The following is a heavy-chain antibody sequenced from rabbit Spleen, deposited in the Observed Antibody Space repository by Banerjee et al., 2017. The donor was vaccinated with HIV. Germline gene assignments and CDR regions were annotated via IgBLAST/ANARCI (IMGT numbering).Heavy chain of an antibody. CDR3: ARGSIYSGGGTTYYFNL. CDR2: IYTGNSGA. V-gene: IGHV1S45*01. D-gene: IGHD4-2*01. CDR1: GFSLSNNW. Sequence: EESGGDLVQPEGSLTLTCTASGFSLSNNWICWVRQAPGNGLEWIGCIYTGNSGAYYATWAKGRFTVSKTSSTTVTLEMTSLTAADTATYFCARGSIYSGGGTTYYFNLWGPGTLVTVS. J-gene: IGHJ4*01.